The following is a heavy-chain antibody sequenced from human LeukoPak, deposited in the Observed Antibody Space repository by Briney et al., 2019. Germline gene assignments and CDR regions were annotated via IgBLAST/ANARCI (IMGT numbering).Heavy chain of an antibody. J-gene: IGHJ4*02. Sequence: SVKVSCKASGGTFSSYAISWVRQAPGQGLEWMGGIIPIFGTANYAQKFQGRVTITADKSTSTAYMELSSLRSEDTAVYYCATPGRGYSGYALSFDYWGQGTLVTVSS. D-gene: IGHD5-12*01. V-gene: IGHV1-69*06. CDR2: IIPIFGTA. CDR1: GGTFSSYA. CDR3: ATPGRGYSGYALSFDY.